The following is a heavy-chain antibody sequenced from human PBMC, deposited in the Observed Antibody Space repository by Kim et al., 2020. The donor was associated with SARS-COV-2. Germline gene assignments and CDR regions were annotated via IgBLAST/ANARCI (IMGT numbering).Heavy chain of an antibody. V-gene: IGHV4-31*03. Sequence: SETLSLTCTVSGGSISSGGYYWSWIRQHPGKGLEWIGYIYYSGSTYYNPSLKSRVTISVDTSKNQFSLKLSSVTAADTAVYYCARDNRGPAAIITLWGQGTLVTVSS. D-gene: IGHD2-2*02. J-gene: IGHJ4*02. CDR3: ARDNRGPAAIITL. CDR1: GGSISSGGYY. CDR2: IYYSGST.